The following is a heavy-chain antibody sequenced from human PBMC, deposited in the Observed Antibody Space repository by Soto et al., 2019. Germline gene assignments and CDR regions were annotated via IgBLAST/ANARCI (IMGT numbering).Heavy chain of an antibody. D-gene: IGHD2-15*01. CDR1: GFTFSSYS. CDR2: ISSSSSYI. Sequence: PGGSLRLSCAASGFTFSSYSMNWVRQAPGKGLEWVSSISSSSSYIYYADSVKGRFTISRDNAKNSLYLQMNSLRAEDTAVYYCARTQVEVVVVVAATRLYYYMDVWGKGTTVTVSS. CDR3: ARTQVEVVVVVAATRLYYYMDV. J-gene: IGHJ6*03. V-gene: IGHV3-21*01.